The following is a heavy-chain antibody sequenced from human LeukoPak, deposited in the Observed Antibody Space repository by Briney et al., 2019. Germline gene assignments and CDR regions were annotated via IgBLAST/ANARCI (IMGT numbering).Heavy chain of an antibody. CDR2: ISYSGST. CDR1: GDSISSYY. CDR3: AGSRPYSSGWYKSSAYFDY. D-gene: IGHD6-19*01. V-gene: IGHV4-59*01. J-gene: IGHJ4*02. Sequence: TSETLSLTCTVSGDSISSYYWSWIRQPPGKGLEWIGYISYSGSTNYNPSLKSRVTISVDTSKNQFSLKLSSVTAADTAVYYCAGSRPYSSGWYKSSAYFDYWGQGTLVTVSS.